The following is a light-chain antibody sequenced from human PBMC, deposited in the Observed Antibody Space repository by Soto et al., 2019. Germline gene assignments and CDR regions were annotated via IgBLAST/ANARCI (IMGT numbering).Light chain of an antibody. CDR3: QQYKDWPPYT. J-gene: IGKJ2*01. V-gene: IGKV3-15*01. Sequence: EILMTQSQATLSLSPGERATLSCRASQRISSNVAWYQLKPGQAPRLLIYGASTRATGVPARFSGGGSGTEFTLTISSLQSEDFAVYFCQQYKDWPPYTFGQGTKLEIK. CDR1: QRISSN. CDR2: GAS.